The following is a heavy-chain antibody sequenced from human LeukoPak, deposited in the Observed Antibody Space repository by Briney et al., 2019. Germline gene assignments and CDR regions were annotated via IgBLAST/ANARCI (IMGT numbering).Heavy chain of an antibody. D-gene: IGHD3-10*01. CDR2: IIPIFGTA. CDR3: ARNYYGSGSYLY. Sequence: ASVKVSCKASGGTFSSYAISWVRQAPGQGLEWMGGIIPIFGTANYAQKFQGRVTITADESTSTAYMELSSLRSDDTAVYYCARNYYGSGSYLYWGQGTLVTVSS. CDR1: GGTFSSYA. V-gene: IGHV1-69*13. J-gene: IGHJ4*02.